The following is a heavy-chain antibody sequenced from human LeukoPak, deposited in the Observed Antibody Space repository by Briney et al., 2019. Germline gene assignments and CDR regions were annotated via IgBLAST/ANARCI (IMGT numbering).Heavy chain of an antibody. CDR3: ARHPTSFDWLRD. CDR2: IIPILAT. Sequence: ASVKVSCKASGGTFNRDAINWVRQAPGQGLEWMGRIIPILATTYAPLFEDRLTITADKSTNTVYMELSSLESDDTAVYYCARHPTSFDWLRDWGQGTLVTVPS. V-gene: IGHV1-69*04. D-gene: IGHD3-9*01. J-gene: IGHJ4*02. CDR1: GGTFNRDA.